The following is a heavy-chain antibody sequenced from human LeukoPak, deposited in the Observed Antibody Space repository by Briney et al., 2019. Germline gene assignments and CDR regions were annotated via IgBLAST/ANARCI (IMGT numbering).Heavy chain of an antibody. J-gene: IGHJ6*02. CDR3: AKDLSPLYYYYGMDV. V-gene: IGHV3-23*01. CDR2: ISGSGGST. Sequence: PGGSLRLSCAASGFTFSSYAMSWVRQAPGKGLEWVSGISGSGGSTYYADSVKGRFTISRDNSKNTLYLQMNSLRAEDTAVYYCAKDLSPLYYYYGMDVWGQGTTVTVSS. CDR1: GFTFSSYA.